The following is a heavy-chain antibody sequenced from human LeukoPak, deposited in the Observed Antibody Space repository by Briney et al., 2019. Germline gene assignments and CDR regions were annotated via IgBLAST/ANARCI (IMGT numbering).Heavy chain of an antibody. Sequence: PSETLSLTCAVYGGSFRDSYWNWIRQHPGKGLEWIGEIKHNGSPTYTPSLKSRVTISIDTSKNQFSLKVISVTAADTAVYYCARGPIGPTKWSFDVWDQGRMVTISS. CDR3: ARGPIGPTKWSFDV. CDR2: IKHNGSP. V-gene: IGHV4-34*01. J-gene: IGHJ3*01. D-gene: IGHD1-26*01. CDR1: GGSFRDSY.